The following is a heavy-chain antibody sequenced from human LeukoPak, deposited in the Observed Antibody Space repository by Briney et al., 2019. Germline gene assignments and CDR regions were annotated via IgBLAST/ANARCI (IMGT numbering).Heavy chain of an antibody. V-gene: IGHV3-7*01. J-gene: IGHJ5*02. Sequence: GGSLRLSCAASGFMFSRYWMNWVRQAPGKGLEWVANIKEDGSQKYSVDSVKGRFTISRDNAKNSLYLQMNSLRAEDTAVYYCTRGPPRSQTYYFGLFDPWGQGTLVTVSS. D-gene: IGHD3-10*01. CDR3: TRGPPRSQTYYFGLFDP. CDR2: IKEDGSQK. CDR1: GFMFSRYW.